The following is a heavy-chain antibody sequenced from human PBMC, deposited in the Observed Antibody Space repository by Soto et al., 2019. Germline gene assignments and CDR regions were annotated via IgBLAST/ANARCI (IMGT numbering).Heavy chain of an antibody. V-gene: IGHV3-74*01. CDR1: GFTFSSYW. D-gene: IGHD3-10*01. CDR2: INSDGSST. CDR3: ARAMVRGVILDY. J-gene: IGHJ4*02. Sequence: EVQLVESGGGLVQPGGSLRLSCAASGFTFSSYWMHWVRQAPGKGLVWVSRINSDGSSTSYADSVKGRFTISRDNAENTLYLQMNSLRAEDTAVYYCARAMVRGVILDYWGQGTLVTVSS.